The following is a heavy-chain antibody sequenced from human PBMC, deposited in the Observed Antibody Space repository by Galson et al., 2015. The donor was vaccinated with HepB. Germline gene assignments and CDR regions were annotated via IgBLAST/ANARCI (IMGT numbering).Heavy chain of an antibody. D-gene: IGHD4-17*01. J-gene: IGHJ4*02. V-gene: IGHV3-33*01. CDR3: ARDDYADNVVMFDY. CDR1: GFTFSRYA. Sequence: SLRLSCAASGFTFSRYAMHWVRQAPGEGLEWVAVIWYDGSNKDFADSVKGRFTISRDNSKNTLSLQMDSLRPEDTAVYYCARDDYADNVVMFDYWGQGIQVTVSS. CDR2: IWYDGSNK.